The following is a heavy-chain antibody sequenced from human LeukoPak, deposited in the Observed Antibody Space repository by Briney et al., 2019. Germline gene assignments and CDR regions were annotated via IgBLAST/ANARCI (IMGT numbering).Heavy chain of an antibody. J-gene: IGHJ5*02. CDR1: GFTFSSYA. V-gene: IGHV3-23*01. CDR2: ISGSGGST. D-gene: IGHD2-2*01. CDR3: AKDPIVVVPAAIGFDP. Sequence: GGSLRLSCAASGFTFSSYAMSWVRQAPGKGLEWVSAISGSGGSTYYADSVKGRFTISRDSSKNTLYLQMNSLRAEDTAVYYCAKDPIVVVPAAIGFDPWGQGTLVTVSS.